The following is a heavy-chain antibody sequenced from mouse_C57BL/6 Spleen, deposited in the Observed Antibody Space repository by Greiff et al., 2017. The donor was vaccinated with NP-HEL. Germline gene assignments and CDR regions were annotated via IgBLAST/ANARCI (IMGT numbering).Heavy chain of an antibody. V-gene: IGHV1-7*01. D-gene: IGHD2-5*01. CDR1: GYTFTSYW. CDR2: INPSSGYT. J-gene: IGHJ2*01. CDR3: ASLYSNHYFDY. Sequence: VQLQQSGAELAKPGASVKLSCKASGYTFTSYWMHWVKQRPGQGLEWIGCINPSSGYTKYNQKFKDKATLTADKTSSTAYMQLSSPTYEDSAVYYCASLYSNHYFDYWGQGTTLTVSS.